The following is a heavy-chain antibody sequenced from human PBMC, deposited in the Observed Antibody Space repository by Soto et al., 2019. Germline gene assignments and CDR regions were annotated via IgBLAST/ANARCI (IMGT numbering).Heavy chain of an antibody. CDR2: INPSGGHT. D-gene: IGHD2-21*02. V-gene: IGHV1-46*01. Sequence: QVQLMQSGAEVKKPGASVKVSCKASGNTFTNYYIHWVRQAPGQGLEWMGTINPSGGHTTYAQKFLGRVTMTRDTSTSTLYMELTSLRSVDTAVYYCARGGHVVVVTAAFDYWGQGTLVTVSS. J-gene: IGHJ4*02. CDR3: ARGGHVVVVTAAFDY. CDR1: GNTFTNYY.